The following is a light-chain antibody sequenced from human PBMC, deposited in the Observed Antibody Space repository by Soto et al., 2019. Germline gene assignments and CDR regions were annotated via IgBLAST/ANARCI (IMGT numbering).Light chain of an antibody. CDR2: DDN. Sequence: QAVVTQPPSVSAAPGQKVTISCSGSIPNIGSYYVCWYQQLPGTAPRLLIYDDNKRPSGIPDRFSGSKSGTSATLGITGLQTGDEADYYCGTWDGSLSSGVFGGGTKLTVL. J-gene: IGLJ2*01. CDR3: GTWDGSLSSGV. CDR1: IPNIGSYY. V-gene: IGLV1-51*01.